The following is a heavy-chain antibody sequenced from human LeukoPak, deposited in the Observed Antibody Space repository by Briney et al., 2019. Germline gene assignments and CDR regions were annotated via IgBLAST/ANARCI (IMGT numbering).Heavy chain of an antibody. D-gene: IGHD3-9*01. Sequence: HPSQTLSLTRTVSGGSISSGSYYWSWIRQPAGKGLEWIGRIYTSGSTIYNPSLKSRVTISVDTSKNQFSLKLSSVTAADTAVYYCARDVYGILTGYYAYYYMDVWGKGTTVTISS. CDR3: ARDVYGILTGYYAYYYMDV. V-gene: IGHV4-61*02. CDR2: IYTSGST. CDR1: GGSISSGSYY. J-gene: IGHJ6*03.